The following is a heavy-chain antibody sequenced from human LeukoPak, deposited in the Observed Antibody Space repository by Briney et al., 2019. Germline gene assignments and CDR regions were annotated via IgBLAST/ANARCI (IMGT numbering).Heavy chain of an antibody. J-gene: IGHJ5*01. Sequence: SETPSLTCIVSGGSISSGSYYWSWIRQPAGKGLEWIGRIYSSGSTSYNPSLKSRVTISVDTSTNQFSLKLSSVTAADTAVYYCAKFATVTVPNWLDFWGQGILVTVSS. D-gene: IGHD4-17*01. V-gene: IGHV4-61*02. CDR3: AKFATVTVPNWLDF. CDR2: IYSSGST. CDR1: GGSISSGSYY.